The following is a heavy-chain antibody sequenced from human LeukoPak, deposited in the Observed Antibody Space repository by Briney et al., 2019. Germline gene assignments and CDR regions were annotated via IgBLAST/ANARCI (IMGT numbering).Heavy chain of an antibody. D-gene: IGHD2-2*03. J-gene: IGHJ5*02. CDR3: AREMGIVVVPAGLDP. CDR1: GFTFSSYS. Sequence: GGSLRLSRAASGFTFSSYSMNWVRQAPGKGLEWVSSISSSSSYIYYADSVKGRFTISRDNAKNSLYLQMNSLRAEDTAVYYCAREMGIVVVPAGLDPWGQGTLVTVSS. CDR2: ISSSSSYI. V-gene: IGHV3-21*01.